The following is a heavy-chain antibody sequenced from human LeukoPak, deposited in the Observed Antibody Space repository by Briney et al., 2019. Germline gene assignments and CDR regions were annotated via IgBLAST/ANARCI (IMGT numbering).Heavy chain of an antibody. J-gene: IGHJ4*02. CDR2: LDPEDGEM. Sequence: GASVKVCCKVSGYTLTELSLHWVRQAHGKGLEWMGGLDPEDGEMIYSQKFQGRVTMTEDTSTDIAYMEMSSLRSEDTAVYYCATGRTKWDLLNYWGQGTLVTVSS. CDR1: GYTLTELS. V-gene: IGHV1-24*01. D-gene: IGHD1-26*01. CDR3: ATGRTKWDLLNY.